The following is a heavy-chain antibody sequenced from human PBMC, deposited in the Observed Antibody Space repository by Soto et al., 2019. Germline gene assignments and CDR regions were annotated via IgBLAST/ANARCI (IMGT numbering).Heavy chain of an antibody. D-gene: IGHD2-21*02. J-gene: IGHJ6*02. CDR2: ISYDGSNK. CDR3: ARDGAVTGYYYGMDV. V-gene: IGHV3-30-3*01. Sequence: QVQLVESGGGVVQPGRSLRLSCAASGFTFSSYAMHWVRQAPGKGLEWVAVISYDGSNKYYADSVKGRFTISRDNSKNTLYLQMNSLRAEDTAVYYCARDGAVTGYYYGMDVWGQGTTVTVSS. CDR1: GFTFSSYA.